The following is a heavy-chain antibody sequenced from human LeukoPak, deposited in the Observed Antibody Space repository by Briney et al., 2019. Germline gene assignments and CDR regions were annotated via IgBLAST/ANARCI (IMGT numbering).Heavy chain of an antibody. Sequence: ASVKVSCKASGYTFISYDINWVRQAPGQGLEWMGWINPNSDNTGYAQKFQGRVTITRNTSISTAYMELSSLRSEDTAVYYCARDNSVEDTAWWFDPWGQGTLVTVSS. CDR2: INPNSDNT. D-gene: IGHD4-23*01. J-gene: IGHJ5*02. CDR1: GYTFISYD. CDR3: ARDNSVEDTAWWFDP. V-gene: IGHV1-8*03.